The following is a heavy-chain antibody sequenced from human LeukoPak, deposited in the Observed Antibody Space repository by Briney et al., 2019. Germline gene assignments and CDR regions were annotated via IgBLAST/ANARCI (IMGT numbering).Heavy chain of an antibody. CDR2: INHSGST. CDR1: GGSFSGYY. Sequence: PSETLSLTCAVYGGSFSGYYWSWIRQPPGKGLEWIGEINHSGSTNYNPSLKSRVTISVDTSKNQFSLKLSSVTAADTAVYYCARVVGGIVVVPAAIAAYYYYYMDVWGKGTTVTVSS. CDR3: ARVVGGIVVVPAAIAAYYYYYMDV. V-gene: IGHV4-34*01. D-gene: IGHD2-2*01. J-gene: IGHJ6*03.